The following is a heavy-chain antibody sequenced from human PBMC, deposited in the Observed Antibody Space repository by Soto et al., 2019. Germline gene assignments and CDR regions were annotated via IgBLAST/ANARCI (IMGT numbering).Heavy chain of an antibody. CDR3: ARLRDILTGYGYYYYGMDV. Sequence: LSLTCTVSGGSISSSSYYWGWIRQPPGKGLEWIGSIYYSGSTYYNPSLKSRVTISVDTSKNQFSLKLSSVTAADTAVYYCARLRDILTGYGYYYYGMDVWGQGTTVTVSS. CDR2: IYYSGST. CDR1: GGSISSSSYY. V-gene: IGHV4-39*01. J-gene: IGHJ6*02. D-gene: IGHD3-9*01.